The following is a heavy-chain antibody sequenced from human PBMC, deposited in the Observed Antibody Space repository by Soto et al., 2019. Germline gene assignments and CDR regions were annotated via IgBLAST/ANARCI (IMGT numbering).Heavy chain of an antibody. CDR3: ATXIGSASTGYLYFDS. D-gene: IGHD3-9*01. V-gene: IGHV1-8*01. Sequence: QVQLXQSGAEVKKPGASVKVSCKAXXDTXXXXXFXXVRHXPGQGLEWMGWMNPHSGATGYTEIFRGRVTMTRNTSMKTAYMELSSLRPEDTAIYXCATXIGSASTGYLYFDSWGQGTLVTVSS. CDR1: XDTXXXXX. CDR2: MNPHSGAT. J-gene: IGHJ4*02.